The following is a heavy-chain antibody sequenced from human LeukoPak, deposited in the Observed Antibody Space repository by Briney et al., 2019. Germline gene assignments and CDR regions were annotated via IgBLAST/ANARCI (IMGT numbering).Heavy chain of an antibody. CDR2: IYTSGST. Sequence: SETLSLTCTVSGGSISSYYWSWIRQPPGKGLEWIGYIYTSGSTNYNPSLKSRVTISVDTSKNQFSLKLSSVTAADTAVYYCARHFYYDSSGYQPYYFDYWGQGTLVTVS. CDR3: ARHFYYDSSGYQPYYFDY. J-gene: IGHJ4*02. V-gene: IGHV4-4*09. D-gene: IGHD3-22*01. CDR1: GGSISSYY.